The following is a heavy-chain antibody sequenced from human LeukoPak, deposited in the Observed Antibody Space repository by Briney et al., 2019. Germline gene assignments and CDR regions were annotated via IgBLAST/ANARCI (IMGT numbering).Heavy chain of an antibody. V-gene: IGHV3-23*01. D-gene: IGHD3-10*01. Sequence: HTGGSLRLSCAASGFTFSNYAVTWVRQAPGKGLEWVSTISGSGGSTYYADSVKGRFTISRDNSKNTLFLQMNSLRAEDTAVYYCAKGSMLRGFDYWGQGTLVTVSS. CDR2: ISGSGGST. J-gene: IGHJ4*02. CDR1: GFTFSNYA. CDR3: AKGSMLRGFDY.